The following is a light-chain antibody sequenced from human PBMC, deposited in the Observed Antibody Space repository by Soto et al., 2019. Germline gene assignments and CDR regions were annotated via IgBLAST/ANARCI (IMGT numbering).Light chain of an antibody. CDR3: QQANMFPFT. CDR1: HNIGNL. Sequence: DVQVTQFPSSVAASVGDGVMITFHTKHNIGNLLAWYQQKAGKVPQLLIYAASSLQPGVPSRFSGSGPGPVFTLTISSLQPEDSAIYYCQQANMFPFTFGGGTKVDIK. J-gene: IGKJ4*01. CDR2: AAS. V-gene: IGKV1-12*02.